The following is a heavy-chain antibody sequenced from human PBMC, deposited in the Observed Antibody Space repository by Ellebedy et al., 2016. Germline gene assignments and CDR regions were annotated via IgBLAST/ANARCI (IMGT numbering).Heavy chain of an antibody. Sequence: GGSLRLSXTASELNLGNYFMSWVRQAPGKGLEWVSYISSSSSYTNYADSVKGRFTISRDNAKNSLYLQMNSLRAEDTAVYYCARYFSAGGLIYYYYGMDVWGQGTTVTVSS. J-gene: IGHJ6*02. CDR3: ARYFSAGGLIYYYYGMDV. CDR1: ELNLGNYF. V-gene: IGHV3-11*06. CDR2: ISSSSSYT. D-gene: IGHD3-16*01.